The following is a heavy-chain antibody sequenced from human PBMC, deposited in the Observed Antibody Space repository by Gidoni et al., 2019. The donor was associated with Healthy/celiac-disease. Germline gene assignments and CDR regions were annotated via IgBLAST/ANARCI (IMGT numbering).Heavy chain of an antibody. D-gene: IGHD3-22*01. CDR3: ASIYDSSGSYYPDY. J-gene: IGHJ4*02. CDR1: GYSIRSGYY. Sequence: QVQLQESGPGLVKPSETLSLTCAVSGYSIRSGYYWGWIRQPPGKGLEWIGSIYHSGRTYYNPSLKSRVTISVDTSKNQFSLKLSSVTAADTAVYYCASIYDSSGSYYPDYWGQGTLVTVSS. V-gene: IGHV4-38-2*01. CDR2: IYHSGRT.